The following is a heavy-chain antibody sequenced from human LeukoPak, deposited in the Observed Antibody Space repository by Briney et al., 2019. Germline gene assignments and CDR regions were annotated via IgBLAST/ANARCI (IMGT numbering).Heavy chain of an antibody. CDR2: ITNSGGAT. V-gene: IGHV3-23*01. D-gene: IGHD2-15*01. Sequence: GGSLRLSCEASGFTFNNYAMSWVRQAPGKGPDWVSTITNSGGATYYADSVKDRFTISRDNSQKTLYLEMNSLRAEDTAVYYCVKYSRYFDYWGQGTLVTVSS. CDR3: VKYSRYFDY. CDR1: GFTFNNYA. J-gene: IGHJ4*02.